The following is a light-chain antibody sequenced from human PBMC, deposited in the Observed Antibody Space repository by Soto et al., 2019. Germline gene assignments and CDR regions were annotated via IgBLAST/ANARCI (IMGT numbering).Light chain of an antibody. J-gene: IGLJ2*01. CDR3: PVWDDRLHGVV. CDR1: SSNIASNT. V-gene: IGLV1-44*01. CDR2: SNN. Sequence: QSVLTQPPSTSGTPGQRVTISCSGSSSNIASNTVNWYQQLPGTVPKLLIYSNNQRPSGVPDRFSCSKSGTSASLAISGLKSEDDPDYSRPVWDDRLHGVVFGGGTQLTV.